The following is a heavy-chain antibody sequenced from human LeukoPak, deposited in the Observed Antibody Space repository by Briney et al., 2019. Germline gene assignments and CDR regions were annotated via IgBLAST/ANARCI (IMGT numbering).Heavy chain of an antibody. J-gene: IGHJ5*02. V-gene: IGHV4-59*01. CDR1: GGSISSYY. CDR2: IYYSGST. Sequence: SETLSLTCTVSGGSISSYYWSWIRQPPGKGLEWIGYIYYSGSTNYNPSLKSRVTISVDTSKNQFSLKLGSVTAADTAVYYCAKGHSSGWNWFDPWGQGTLVTVSS. D-gene: IGHD6-19*01. CDR3: AKGHSSGWNWFDP.